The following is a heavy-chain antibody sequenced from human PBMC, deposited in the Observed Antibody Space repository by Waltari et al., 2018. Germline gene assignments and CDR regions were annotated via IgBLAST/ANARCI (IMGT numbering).Heavy chain of an antibody. D-gene: IGHD2-15*01. J-gene: IGHJ4*02. Sequence: QVQLQESGPGLVKPSQTLSLTCTVSGGSISSGSYYWSWIRQPAGKGLEWIGRIYTSGSTNYNPSLKSRVTISVDTSKNQFSLKLSSVTAADTAVYYCARYGGITFDYWGQGTLVIVSS. CDR3: ARYGGITFDY. CDR2: IYTSGST. V-gene: IGHV4-61*02. CDR1: GGSISSGSYY.